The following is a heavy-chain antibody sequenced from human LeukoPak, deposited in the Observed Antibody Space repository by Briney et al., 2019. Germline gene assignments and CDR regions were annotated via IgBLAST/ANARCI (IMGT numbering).Heavy chain of an antibody. CDR3: ARDLGSSPPIGGPDY. Sequence: GGSLRLSCAASGFTFGSYGMHWVRQAPGKGLEWVAVIWYDGSNKYYADSVKGRFTISRDNSKNTLYLQMNSLRAEDTAVYYCARDLGSSPPIGGPDYWGQGTLVTVSS. D-gene: IGHD2-2*01. J-gene: IGHJ4*02. V-gene: IGHV3-33*01. CDR2: IWYDGSNK. CDR1: GFTFGSYG.